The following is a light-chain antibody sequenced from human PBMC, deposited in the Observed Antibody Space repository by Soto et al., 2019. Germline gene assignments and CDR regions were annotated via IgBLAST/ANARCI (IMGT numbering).Light chain of an antibody. CDR2: DTS. CDR1: QSVSSSY. CDR3: QQRFSWPPLT. V-gene: IGKV3-11*01. J-gene: IGKJ4*01. Sequence: EIVLTQSPGTLSLSPGERATLSCRASQSVSSSYLAWFQQKPGQAPRLLIYDTSNRATGIPARFSGSGSGTDFTLTISSLEPEDFAVYYCQQRFSWPPLTFGGGTKVDIK.